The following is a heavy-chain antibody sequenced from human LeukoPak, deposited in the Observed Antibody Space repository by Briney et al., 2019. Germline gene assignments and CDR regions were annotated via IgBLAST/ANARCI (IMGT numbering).Heavy chain of an antibody. CDR2: IKQDRSEK. V-gene: IGHV3-7*01. CDR1: GFTFSDYY. J-gene: IGHJ4*02. CDR3: ARVKAYNDYVWGSYRTSWVFDY. D-gene: IGHD3-16*02. Sequence: GGSLRLSCAASGFTFSDYYMSWIRQARGKGLEWVANIKQDRSEKYYVDSVKGRFTISRDNAKNSLYLQMNSLRAEDTAVYYCARVKAYNDYVWGSYRTSWVFDYWGQGTLVTVSS.